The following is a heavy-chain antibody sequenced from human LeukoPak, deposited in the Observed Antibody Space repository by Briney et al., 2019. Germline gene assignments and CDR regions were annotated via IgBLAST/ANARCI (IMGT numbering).Heavy chain of an antibody. CDR2: IDPGGGST. Sequence: GASVKVSFTASGYTFTSYSVHWVRQGPGQGLEWMGVIDPGGGSTTYAQNFHNRVTMTSDTSTSTVYMDLSSLISDDTAVYYCARGYSSGWYFLGYWGQGTQVTVSS. CDR1: GYTFTSYS. V-gene: IGHV1-46*01. J-gene: IGHJ4*02. CDR3: ARGYSSGWYFLGY. D-gene: IGHD6-19*01.